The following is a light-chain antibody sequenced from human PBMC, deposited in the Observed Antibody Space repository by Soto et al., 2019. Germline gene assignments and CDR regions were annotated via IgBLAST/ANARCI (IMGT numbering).Light chain of an antibody. CDR1: QSVSSSY. CDR3: QQYGSSPLT. Sequence: EIVLTQSPGTLSLSPGERATLSCRASQSVSSSYVAWYQQKPGQAPRLLIDGASSRATGIPDRFSGSGSGTDFTLPISRLEPEDFAVYYCQQYGSSPLTFGGGTKVEIK. V-gene: IGKV3-20*01. CDR2: GAS. J-gene: IGKJ4*01.